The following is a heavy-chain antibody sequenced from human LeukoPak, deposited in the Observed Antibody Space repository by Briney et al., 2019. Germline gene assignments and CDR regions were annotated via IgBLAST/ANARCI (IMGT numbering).Heavy chain of an antibody. CDR3: ARGRGVHDSHTYDYFDY. D-gene: IGHD3-22*01. Sequence: ASVKVSCKASGYTFTSYYIHWVRQAPGQGLEWMGIINPAGGSPTYAQKFQGSRLTLTRDTSTSTVYMELSSLRSEDTAVYYCARGRGVHDSHTYDYFDYWGQGSLVTVSS. CDR2: INPAGGSP. V-gene: IGHV1-46*01. J-gene: IGHJ4*02. CDR1: GYTFTSYY.